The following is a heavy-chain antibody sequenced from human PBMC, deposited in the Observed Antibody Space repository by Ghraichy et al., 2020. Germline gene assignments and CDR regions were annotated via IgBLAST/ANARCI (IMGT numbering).Heavy chain of an antibody. J-gene: IGHJ4*02. V-gene: IGHV1-2*02. CDR2: INPNSGGT. Sequence: ASVKVSCKASEYTFTDYYIHWVGQAPGQGLEWMGWINPNSGGTNYAQKFHGRVTMTRDTSISTAYMELSSLRSDDTAVYYCARDLRPRVAYHFDYWGQGTLVTVSS. CDR3: ARDLRPRVAYHFDY. D-gene: IGHD2-15*01. CDR1: EYTFTDYY.